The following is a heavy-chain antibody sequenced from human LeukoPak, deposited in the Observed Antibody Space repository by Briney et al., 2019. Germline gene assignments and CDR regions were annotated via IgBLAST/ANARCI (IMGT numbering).Heavy chain of an antibody. CDR3: ARAVSYYYYYMDV. J-gene: IGHJ6*03. V-gene: IGHV4-59*01. CDR2: IYCSGST. Sequence: AETLSLSCTVSGGSLSNYYLSWIRQPPGKGLEWLSYIYCSGSTNYNPSLKSRVTISIDTSKNQLSLQMNSVTAADTAVYYCARAVSYYYYYMDVWGKGTTVTVSS. CDR1: GGSLSNYY.